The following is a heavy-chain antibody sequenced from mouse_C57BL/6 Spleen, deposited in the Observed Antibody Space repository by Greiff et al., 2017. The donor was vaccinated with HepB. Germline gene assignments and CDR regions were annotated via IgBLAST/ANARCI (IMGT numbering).Heavy chain of an antibody. CDR3: AREVITTVVDYYAMDY. Sequence: VQLQQSGAELVRPGASVKLSCKASGYTFTDYYINWVKQRPGQGLEWIARIYPGSGNTYYNEKFKGKATLTAEKSSITAYMQRSSLTSDDSAVYFCAREVITTVVDYYAMDYWGQGTSVTVSS. D-gene: IGHD1-1*01. CDR2: IYPGSGNT. J-gene: IGHJ4*01. V-gene: IGHV1-76*01. CDR1: GYTFTDYY.